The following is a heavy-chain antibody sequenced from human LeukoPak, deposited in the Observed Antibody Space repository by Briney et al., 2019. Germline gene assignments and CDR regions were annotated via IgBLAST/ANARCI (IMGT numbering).Heavy chain of an antibody. CDR3: ARSPLYYDILTGPVDH. J-gene: IGHJ5*02. V-gene: IGHV4-39*07. Sequence: SETLSLTCTVSGGSISSSSYYWAWIRQPPGKGLEWIGSIYYSGSAFYNPSLKSRVTISVDTSKIQFSLKLSSVTAADTAVYYCARSPLYYDILTGPVDHWGQGTLVTVSS. D-gene: IGHD3-9*01. CDR1: GGSISSSSYY. CDR2: IYYSGSA.